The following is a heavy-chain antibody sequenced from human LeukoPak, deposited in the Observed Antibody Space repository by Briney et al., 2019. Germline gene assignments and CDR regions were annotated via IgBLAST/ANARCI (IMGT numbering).Heavy chain of an antibody. Sequence: PGGSLRLSCAASGFTFSRYWMSWVRQAPGKGLEWVANIKEDGSEIHYVDSVKGRFTISRDNAKNSMYLQMNSLRAEDTAEYYCARDKMGGDIVPAYHDCWGQGTLVTVSS. J-gene: IGHJ4*02. CDR3: ARDKMGGDIVPAYHDC. CDR2: IKEDGSEI. D-gene: IGHD2-15*01. V-gene: IGHV3-7*01. CDR1: GFTFSRYW.